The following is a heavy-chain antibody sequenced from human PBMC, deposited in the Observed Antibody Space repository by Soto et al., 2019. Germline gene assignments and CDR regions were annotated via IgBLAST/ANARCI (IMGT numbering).Heavy chain of an antibody. J-gene: IGHJ4*02. CDR2: ISAYNGNT. CDR1: GYTFTSYG. D-gene: IGHD3-10*01. CDR3: AAEITMVRGVPTLRFDY. Sequence: ASVKVSCKASGYTFTSYGMRWVRQAPGQGLEWMGWISAYNGNTKYSQKFQERVTITRDMSTSTAYMELSSLRSEDTAVYYCAAEITMVRGVPTLRFDYWGQGTLVTVSS. V-gene: IGHV1-18*01.